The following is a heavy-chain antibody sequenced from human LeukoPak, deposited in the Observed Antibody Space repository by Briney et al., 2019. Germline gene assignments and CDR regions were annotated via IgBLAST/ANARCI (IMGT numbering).Heavy chain of an antibody. J-gene: IGHJ1*01. CDR2: IYHSGRT. V-gene: IGHV4-39*01. CDR1: GDYISSSSYY. D-gene: IGHD3-22*01. Sequence: SETLSLTCAVSGDYISSSSYYWGWIRQSPGTGLEGIGDIYHSGRTYYNPSLKSRVAISIDTSKNQFSLRLRSMTAADTAVFYCARRRYYDSTGYFEWGRGTLVTVSS. CDR3: ARRRYYDSTGYFE.